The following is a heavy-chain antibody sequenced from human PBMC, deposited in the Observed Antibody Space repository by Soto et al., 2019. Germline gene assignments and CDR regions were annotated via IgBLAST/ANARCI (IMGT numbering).Heavy chain of an antibody. CDR3: ARGKIVGP. J-gene: IGHJ5*02. Sequence: SDTLSLTCTVSGGSISPYYWSWIRQPPGKGLQWIGYIYYTGGTNYNPSLKSRVTISVDISKNQFSLKLTSVTAADTAVYYCARGKIVGPWGQGTLVTVS. CDR1: GGSISPYY. CDR2: IYYTGGT. V-gene: IGHV4-59*07. D-gene: IGHD3-16*02.